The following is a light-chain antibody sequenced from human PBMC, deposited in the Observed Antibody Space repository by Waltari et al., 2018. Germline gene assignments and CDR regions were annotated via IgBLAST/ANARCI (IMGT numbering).Light chain of an antibody. V-gene: IGLV3-19*01. Sequence: SSELTQDPAVSVAMGQTVRITCQGDSLRSYYASWYPQRPGQAPVLVIYDKNNRPSWVPDRFSGSSSHNTGSLTSAGAQAEDEASEYGHSRDASGVAGSVGGGTKLTVL. CDR1: SLRSYY. J-gene: IGLJ2*01. CDR3: HSRDASGVAGS. CDR2: DKN.